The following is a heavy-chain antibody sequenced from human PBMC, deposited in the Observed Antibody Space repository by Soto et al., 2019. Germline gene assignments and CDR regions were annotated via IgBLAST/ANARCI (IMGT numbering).Heavy chain of an antibody. CDR3: ARDTGSSGLAYYFDY. CDR2: INPNSGGT. CDR1: GYTFTGYY. Sequence: VASVKVSCKASGYTFTGYYMHWVRQAPGQGLEWMGWINPNSGGTNYAQKFQGRVTMTRDTSISTAYMELSRLRSDDTAVYYCARDTGSSGLAYYFDYWGQGTLVTVSS. J-gene: IGHJ4*02. D-gene: IGHD6-19*01. V-gene: IGHV1-2*02.